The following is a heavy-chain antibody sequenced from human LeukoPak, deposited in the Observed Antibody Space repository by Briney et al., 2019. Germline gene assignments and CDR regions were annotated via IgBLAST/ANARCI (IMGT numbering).Heavy chain of an antibody. CDR1: GFTFDDYG. CDR2: INWNGGST. D-gene: IGHD3-22*01. V-gene: IGHV3-20*04. J-gene: IGHJ3*02. CDR3: ARDYYDSSGPHDAFDI. Sequence: GGSLRLSCAASGFTFDDYGMSWVRQAPGKGLESVSGINWNGGSTGYADSVKGRFTISRDNAKNSLYLQMNSLRAEDTALYYCARDYYDSSGPHDAFDIWGQGTMVTVSS.